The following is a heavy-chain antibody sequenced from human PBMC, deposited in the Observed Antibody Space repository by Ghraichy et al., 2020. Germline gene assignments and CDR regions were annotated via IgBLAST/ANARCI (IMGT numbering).Heavy chain of an antibody. D-gene: IGHD3-10*01. Sequence: SQTLSLTCAISGDTVFSDSVAWNWIRQSPSRGLEWLGRTNFRSRWYQDYAASVRGRITITPDVSKNQFSLQLNSVTPEDSAVYYCASSPRLVWLGELYTTQYYHYMDVWGRGTTVTVSS. CDR1: GDTVFSDSVA. CDR3: ASSPRLVWLGELYTTQYYHYMDV. V-gene: IGHV6-1*01. CDR2: TNFRSRWYQ. J-gene: IGHJ6*03.